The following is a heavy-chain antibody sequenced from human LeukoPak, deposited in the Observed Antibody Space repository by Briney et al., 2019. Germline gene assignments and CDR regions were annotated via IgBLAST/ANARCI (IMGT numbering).Heavy chain of an antibody. CDR3: VRDWGYDSSGYWQKYFDY. D-gene: IGHD3-22*01. J-gene: IGHJ4*02. CDR1: GFTFSTFW. CDR2: INHDGSST. Sequence: GGSLRLSCAPSGFTFSTFWMHWVRQAPGKGLVWVSRINHDGSSTNYADSVKGRFTISRDNAKNTLHLQMNSLRAEDTAVYYCVRDWGYDSSGYWQKYFDYWGQGTLVTVSS. V-gene: IGHV3-74*01.